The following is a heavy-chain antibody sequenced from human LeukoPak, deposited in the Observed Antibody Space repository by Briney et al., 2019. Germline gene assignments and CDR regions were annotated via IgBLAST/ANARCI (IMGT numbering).Heavy chain of an antibody. J-gene: IGHJ4*02. CDR1: GFAFSTYA. CDR2: ISGSGGAT. Sequence: GGSLRLSCAASGFAFSTYAICWVRQGPGRALEWVSTISGSGGATFYAGSVQGRFTVSRDNSKNILYLYMNSLRVEDTAVYYCARDHFVDGSNSRIFFASWGQGTLVTVSS. D-gene: IGHD5-24*01. CDR3: ARDHFVDGSNSRIFFAS. V-gene: IGHV3-23*01.